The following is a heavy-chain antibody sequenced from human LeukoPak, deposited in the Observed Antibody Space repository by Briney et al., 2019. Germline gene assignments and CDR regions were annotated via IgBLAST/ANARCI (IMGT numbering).Heavy chain of an antibody. CDR2: ISSSSYI. V-gene: IGHV3-21*01. J-gene: IGHJ4*02. D-gene: IGHD3-22*01. CDR1: GFTFSSYS. CDR3: AKDKSYYDSTHFDY. Sequence: GGSLRLSCAASGFTFSSYSMNWVRQAPGKGLEWVSSISSSSYIYYADSVKGRFTISRDNAKNSLYLQMNSLRAEDTAVYYCAKDKSYYDSTHFDYWGQGTLVTVSS.